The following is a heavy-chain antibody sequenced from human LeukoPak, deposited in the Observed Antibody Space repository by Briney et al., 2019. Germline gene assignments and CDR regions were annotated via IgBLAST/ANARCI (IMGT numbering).Heavy chain of an antibody. D-gene: IGHD1-7*01. CDR3: ARGTPGYNWNYAIGTFDI. V-gene: IGHV4-59*01. CDR2: MYYTGST. CDR1: GGSISSDY. Sequence: SETLSVTCSVSGGSISSDYWAWIRQPPGKGLEWIGYMYYTGSTNYNPSLKSRVTILLATSKNQFSLKLSSVTAADTAVYYCARGTPGYNWNYAIGTFDIWGQGTMVTVSS. J-gene: IGHJ3*02.